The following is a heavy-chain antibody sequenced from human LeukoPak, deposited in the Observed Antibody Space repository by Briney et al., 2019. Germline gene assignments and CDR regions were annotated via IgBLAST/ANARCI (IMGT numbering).Heavy chain of an antibody. CDR2: INHSGST. J-gene: IGHJ6*03. V-gene: IGHV4-34*01. CDR3: ARYSSGWLYYYYYYMDV. CDR1: GVSFSGYY. Sequence: PSETLSLTCAVYGVSFSGYYWSWVRQPPGKGLEWVGEINHSGSTNYNPSLKSRVTISVDTSKNQFSLKLSSVTAADTAVYYCARYSSGWLYYYYYYMDVWGKGTTVTVSS. D-gene: IGHD6-19*01.